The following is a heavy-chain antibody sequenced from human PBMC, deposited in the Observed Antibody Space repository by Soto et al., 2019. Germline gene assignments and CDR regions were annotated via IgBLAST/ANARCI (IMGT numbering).Heavy chain of an antibody. CDR2: IYSGGST. CDR1: GFTVSSNY. Sequence: EVQLVESGGGLIQPGGSLRLSCAASGFTVSSNYMSWVRQAPGKGLEWVSVIYSGGSTYYADSVKGRFTISRDNSKNTLYLQMNSLRAEDTAVYYCARGSDSSSWEGVPPDYWGQGTLVTVSS. V-gene: IGHV3-53*01. CDR3: ARGSDSSSWEGVPPDY. D-gene: IGHD6-13*01. J-gene: IGHJ4*02.